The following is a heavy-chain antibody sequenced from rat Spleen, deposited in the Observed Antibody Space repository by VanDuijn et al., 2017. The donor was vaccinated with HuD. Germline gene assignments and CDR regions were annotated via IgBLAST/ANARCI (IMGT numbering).Heavy chain of an antibody. Sequence: EVQLVESGGGLVQPGRSLKLSCAASGFTFSDFDMAWVRQAPAKGLEWVASISTGDDDTYYRDSVKGRFTISRDNAKSTLYLQMDSLRSEDTATYYCVRHESTARGPFDYWGQGVMVTVSS. CDR1: GFTFSDFD. CDR3: VRHESTARGPFDY. D-gene: IGHD1-4*01. J-gene: IGHJ2*01. CDR2: ISTGDDDT. V-gene: IGHV5S23*01.